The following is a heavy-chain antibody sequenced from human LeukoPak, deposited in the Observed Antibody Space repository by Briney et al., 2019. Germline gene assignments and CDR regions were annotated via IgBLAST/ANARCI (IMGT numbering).Heavy chain of an antibody. V-gene: IGHV3-64*01. CDR1: GFTFSSYA. CDR2: INSDGGST. J-gene: IGHJ4*02. Sequence: GGSLRLSCAASGFTFSSYAVHWVRQAPGKGLEYVSAINSDGGSTYYANSVKGRFTISRDNSKNTLYLQMGSLRAEDMAVYYCAKLTVAGTSGDYWGQGTLVTVSS. D-gene: IGHD6-19*01. CDR3: AKLTVAGTSGDY.